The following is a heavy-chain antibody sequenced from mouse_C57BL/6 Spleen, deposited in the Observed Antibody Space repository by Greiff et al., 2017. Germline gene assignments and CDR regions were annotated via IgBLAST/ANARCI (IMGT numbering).Heavy chain of an antibody. D-gene: IGHD4-1*01. V-gene: IGHV1-80*01. Sequence: QVQLQQSGAELVKPGASVKISCKASGYAFSSYWMNWVKQRPGKGLEWIGQIYPGDGDTNYNGKFKGKATLTADKSSSTAYMQLSSLTAEDSAVYFCARESGTGPAMDYWGQGTSVTVSS. CDR2: IYPGDGDT. CDR3: ARESGTGPAMDY. CDR1: GYAFSSYW. J-gene: IGHJ4*01.